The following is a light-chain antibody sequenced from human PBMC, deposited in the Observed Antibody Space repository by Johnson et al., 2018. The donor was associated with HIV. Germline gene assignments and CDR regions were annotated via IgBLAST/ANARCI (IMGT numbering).Light chain of an antibody. J-gene: IGLJ1*01. CDR1: SSNIGNNY. CDR2: EKN. CDR3: GTWASSLSGGLYV. V-gene: IGLV1-51*02. Sequence: QFVLTQPPSVSAAPGQKVTISCSGSSSNIGNNYVSWYQQLPGTAPKLLIYEKNKRPSGIPDRFSASKSGTSATLVITGLQTADEADYYCGTWASSLSGGLYVFGTGTRVTVL.